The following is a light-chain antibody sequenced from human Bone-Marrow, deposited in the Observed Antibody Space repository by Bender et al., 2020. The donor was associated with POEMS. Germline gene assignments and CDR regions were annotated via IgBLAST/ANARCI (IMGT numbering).Light chain of an antibody. CDR2: DVS. V-gene: IGLV2-14*02. J-gene: IGLJ3*02. CDR3: SSYTSSSPS. CDR1: SSDVGSYNV. Sequence: QSALTQPASVSGSPGQSITISCAGTSSDVGSYNVVSWYQQHPGKAPKLMIYDVSNRPSGVSNRFSGSKSGSTASLTISGLQAEDEADYYCSSYTSSSPSFGGGTKLTVL.